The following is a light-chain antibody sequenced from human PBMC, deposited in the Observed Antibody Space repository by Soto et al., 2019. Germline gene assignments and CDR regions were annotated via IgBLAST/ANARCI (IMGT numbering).Light chain of an antibody. CDR2: EVS. Sequence: QSALTQPASVSGSPGQSITISCTGTSSDVGSYNLVSWYQQHPGNAPKLMIYEVSKRPSGVSDRFSGSKSGNTASLTISGLQAEDEADYYCCSYAGTGVVFGGGTKLTVL. CDR1: SSDVGSYNL. CDR3: CSYAGTGVV. V-gene: IGLV2-23*02. J-gene: IGLJ2*01.